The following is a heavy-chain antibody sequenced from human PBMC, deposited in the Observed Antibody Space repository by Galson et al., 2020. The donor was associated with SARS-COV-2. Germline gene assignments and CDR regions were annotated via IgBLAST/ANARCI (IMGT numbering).Heavy chain of an antibody. V-gene: IGHV4-59*01. CDR3: ARELGGYDPYYFDY. CDR2: IHYSGST. CDR1: GASISGYY. D-gene: IGHD5-12*01. Sequence: ASETLSLTCTVSGASISGYYWSWIRQPPGKGLEWIGYIHYSGSTNYNPSLKSRVTISIDTSKNQFSLRLRSVTAADTAVYYCARELGGYDPYYFDYWGQGTLVTVSS. J-gene: IGHJ4*02.